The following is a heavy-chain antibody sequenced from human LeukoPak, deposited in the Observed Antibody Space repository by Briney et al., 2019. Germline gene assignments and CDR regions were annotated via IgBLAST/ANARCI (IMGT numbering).Heavy chain of an antibody. CDR1: GYRFSTYG. D-gene: IGHD3-10*01. CDR2: ISPYNGYT. Sequence: GASVKVSCRTSGYRFSTYGITWVRQAPGQGLEWMGWISPYNGYTDFPQKFQGRVTMNADTSTSIVYMELRNLRSDDTAVYYCARQVVVRGLKRIFALDIWGQGTLVTVSS. V-gene: IGHV1-18*01. J-gene: IGHJ3*02. CDR3: ARQVVVRGLKRIFALDI.